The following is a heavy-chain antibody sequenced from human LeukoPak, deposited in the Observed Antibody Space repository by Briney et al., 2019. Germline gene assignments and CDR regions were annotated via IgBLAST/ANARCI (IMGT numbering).Heavy chain of an antibody. CDR1: GGSISSYY. CDR3: AREGGIAVAGTSWFDP. V-gene: IGHV4-4*07. Sequence: SETLSLTCTVSGGSISSYYWSWIRQPAGKGLEWIGRIYTSGSTNYNPSLKSRVTMSVDTSKNQFSLKLSSVTAADTAVYYCAREGGIAVAGTSWFDPWGQGTLVTVSS. D-gene: IGHD6-19*01. J-gene: IGHJ5*02. CDR2: IYTSGST.